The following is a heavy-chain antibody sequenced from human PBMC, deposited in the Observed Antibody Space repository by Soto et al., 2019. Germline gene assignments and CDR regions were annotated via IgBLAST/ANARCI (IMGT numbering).Heavy chain of an antibody. V-gene: IGHV3-21*01. D-gene: IGHD3-22*01. CDR1: GFTFSSYS. CDR3: ARDMGYYYDSSGYHFDY. Sequence: SLRLSCAASGFTFSSYSMNWVHQAPGKGLEWVSSISSSSSYIYYADSVKGRFTISRDNAKNSLYLQMNSLRAEDTAVYYCARDMGYYYDSSGYHFDYWGQGTLVTVSS. J-gene: IGHJ4*02. CDR2: ISSSSSYI.